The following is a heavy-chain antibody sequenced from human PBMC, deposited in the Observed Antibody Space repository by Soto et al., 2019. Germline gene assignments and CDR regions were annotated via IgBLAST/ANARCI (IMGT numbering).Heavy chain of an antibody. CDR1: GGSFSGYY. J-gene: IGHJ5*02. V-gene: IGHV4-34*01. CDR2: INHSGST. Sequence: SETLSLTCAVYGGSFSGYYWSWIRQPPGKGLEWIGEINHSGSTNYNPSLKSRVTISVDTSKNQFSLKLSSVTAADTAVYYCASTPRVVVVAAPQTNWFDPWGQGTLVTVSS. CDR3: ASTPRVVVVAAPQTNWFDP. D-gene: IGHD2-15*01.